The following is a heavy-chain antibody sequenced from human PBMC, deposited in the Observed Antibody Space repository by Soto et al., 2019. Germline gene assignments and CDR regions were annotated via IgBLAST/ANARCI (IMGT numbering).Heavy chain of an antibody. CDR1: GDSISSGGYY. Sequence: SETLSLTCTVSGDSISSGGYYWNWIRQHPGKGLEWIGDISYSGSTYYTPSLKSRVSISMDPSENQFSLKLSSVTAADTAGYYCARAGCTNGVCSGWGSYFYGLDVWGQGTTVTVSS. CDR3: ARAGCTNGVCSGWGSYFYGLDV. J-gene: IGHJ6*02. D-gene: IGHD2-8*01. V-gene: IGHV4-31*03. CDR2: ISYSGST.